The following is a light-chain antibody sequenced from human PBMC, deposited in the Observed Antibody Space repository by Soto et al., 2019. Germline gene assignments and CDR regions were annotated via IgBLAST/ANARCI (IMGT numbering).Light chain of an antibody. CDR1: QSVHNF. J-gene: IGKJ5*01. CDR2: GAS. V-gene: IGKV3-11*01. Sequence: EIVLTQSPATLSLSPGDRAALSCKVSQSVHNFLAWYQQKPGQAPRLLIYGASTRAAGIPARFSGSGSGTDFTLTISSLEPEDFAVYYCQQRSNWPPITFGQGTRLEIK. CDR3: QQRSNWPPIT.